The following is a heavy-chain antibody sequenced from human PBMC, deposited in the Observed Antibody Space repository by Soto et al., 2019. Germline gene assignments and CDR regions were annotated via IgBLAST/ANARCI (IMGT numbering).Heavy chain of an antibody. V-gene: IGHV1-2*04. D-gene: IGHD6-6*01. CDR3: ARSIGNSSSGYYYYYGMDV. J-gene: IGHJ6*02. CDR2: INPNSGGT. CDR1: GYTFTGYY. Sequence: QVRLVQSGAEVKKPGASVKVSCKASGYTFTGYYMHWVRQAPGQGLEWMGWINPNSGGTNYAQKFQGWVTMTRDTSISTAYMELSRLRSDDTAVYYCARSIGNSSSGYYYYYGMDVWGQGTTVTVSS.